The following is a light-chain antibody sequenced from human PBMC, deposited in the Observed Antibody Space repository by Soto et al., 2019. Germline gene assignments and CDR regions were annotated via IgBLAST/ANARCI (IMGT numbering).Light chain of an antibody. J-gene: IGLJ1*01. Sequence: SYELTQPPSVSVAPGQTARITCWGNDIESKSVHWYQQKPGQAPVLVVYDDSDRPSGIPERFSGSNSGNTATLTISRVEAGDEADYYCQVWDSSGDHYVFGTGTKVTVL. CDR1: DIESKS. CDR3: QVWDSSGDHYV. CDR2: DDS. V-gene: IGLV3-21*02.